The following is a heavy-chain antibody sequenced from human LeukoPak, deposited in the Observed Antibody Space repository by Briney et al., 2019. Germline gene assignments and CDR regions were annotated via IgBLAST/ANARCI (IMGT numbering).Heavy chain of an antibody. D-gene: IGHD5-18*01. CDR3: ARDETAPHLYFDY. CDR1: GFTFSSYS. Sequence: GGPLRLSCAASGFTFSSYSMNWVRQAPGKGLEWVSSISSSSSYIYYADSVKGRFTISRDNAKNSLYLQMNSLRAEDTAVYYCARDETAPHLYFDYWGQGTLVTVSS. J-gene: IGHJ4*02. CDR2: ISSSSSYI. V-gene: IGHV3-21*01.